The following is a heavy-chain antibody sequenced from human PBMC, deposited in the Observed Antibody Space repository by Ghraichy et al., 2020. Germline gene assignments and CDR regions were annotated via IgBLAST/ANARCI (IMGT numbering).Heavy chain of an antibody. Sequence: ASVKVSCKASGYTFTSYAMHWVRQAPGQRLEWMGWINAGNGNTKYSQKFQGRVTITRDTSASTAYMELSSLRSEDTAVYYCARGTTVTTWSWYFDLWGRGTLVTVSS. CDR3: ARGTTVTTWSWYFDL. V-gene: IGHV1-3*01. J-gene: IGHJ2*01. CDR2: INAGNGNT. CDR1: GYTFTSYA. D-gene: IGHD4-17*01.